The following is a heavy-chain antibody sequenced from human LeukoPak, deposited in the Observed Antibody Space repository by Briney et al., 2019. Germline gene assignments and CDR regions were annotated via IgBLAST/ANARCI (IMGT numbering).Heavy chain of an antibody. CDR3: ARSLYSSSSSV. CDR1: GFTFSGFW. D-gene: IGHD6-6*01. CDR2: INSDGSEG. V-gene: IGHV3-7*03. Sequence: GGSLRLSCAVSGFTFSGFWMSWSRQAPGKGLEWVASINSDGSEGYYADVVKGRFTISRDNAKNSLYLQINSLRAEDTAVYYCARSLYSSSSSVWGQGTMVTVSS. J-gene: IGHJ3*01.